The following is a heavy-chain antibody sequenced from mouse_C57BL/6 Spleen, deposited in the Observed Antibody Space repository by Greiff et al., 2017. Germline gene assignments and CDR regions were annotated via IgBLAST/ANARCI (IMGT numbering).Heavy chain of an antibody. Sequence: EVQLQQSGPELVKPGASVKISCKASGYTFTDYYMNWVKQSHGKSLEWIGDINPNNGGTSYNQKFKGKATLTVDKSSSTAYMELRSLTSEDSAVYYCEGGTFAYWGQGTLVTVSA. V-gene: IGHV1-26*01. J-gene: IGHJ3*01. CDR3: EGGTFAY. CDR2: INPNNGGT. CDR1: GYTFTDYY. D-gene: IGHD4-1*01.